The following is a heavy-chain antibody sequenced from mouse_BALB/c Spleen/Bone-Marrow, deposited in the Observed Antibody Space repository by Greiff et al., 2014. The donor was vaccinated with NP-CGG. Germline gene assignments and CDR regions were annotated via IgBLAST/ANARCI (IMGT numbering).Heavy chain of an antibody. J-gene: IGHJ3*01. V-gene: IGHV14-3*02. CDR3: AHDAPFAY. CDR2: SDPANGNT. Sequence: EVKLMESGAELVKPGASVKLSCTTSGFNIKDTYIHWVKQRPEQGLEWIGRSDPANGNTKYDPEFQGKATITADASSNTAYLHLSSLTSEDTAVYSCAHDAPFAYWGQGTLVTVSA. D-gene: IGHD2-3*01. CDR1: GFNIKDTY.